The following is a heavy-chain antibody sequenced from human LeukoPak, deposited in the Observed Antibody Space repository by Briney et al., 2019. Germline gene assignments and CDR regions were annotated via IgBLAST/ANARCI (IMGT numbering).Heavy chain of an antibody. CDR2: IRYDGSDK. CDR1: GFTFNTYG. J-gene: IGHJ4*02. V-gene: IGHV3-30*02. CDR3: AGSPVEWFGELYFDY. Sequence: HTGGSLRLSCSASGFTFNTYGMHWVRQAPGKGLEWVAFIRYDGSDKYYADSVRGRFTISRDNSENTVSLQMNSLRVEDTAVYYCAGSPVEWFGELYFDYWGQGTLVTVSS. D-gene: IGHD3-10*01.